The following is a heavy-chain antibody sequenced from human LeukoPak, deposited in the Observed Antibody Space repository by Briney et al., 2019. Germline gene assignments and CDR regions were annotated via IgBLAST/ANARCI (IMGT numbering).Heavy chain of an antibody. D-gene: IGHD6-13*01. J-gene: IGHJ4*02. CDR1: GFTFSSYS. CDR3: ARGQHWVAAAGAEGDFDS. V-gene: IGHV3-21*01. Sequence: GGSLRLSCAASGFTFSSYSMNWVRQAPGKGLEWVSSISSSSSYIYYADSVKGRFTISRDNAKNSLYLQMNSPRAEDTAVYYCARGQHWVAAAGAEGDFDSWGQGTLVTVSS. CDR2: ISSSSSYI.